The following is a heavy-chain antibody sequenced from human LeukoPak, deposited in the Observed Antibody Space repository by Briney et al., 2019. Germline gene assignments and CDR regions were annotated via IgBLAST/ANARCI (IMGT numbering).Heavy chain of an antibody. CDR1: GGTFSSYA. D-gene: IGHD3-9*01. V-gene: IGHV1-69*06. J-gene: IGHJ3*02. Sequence: ASVKVSCKASGGTFSSYAISWVRQAPGQGLEWTGGIIPIFGTANYAQKFQGRVTITADKSTSTAYMELSSLRSEDTAVYYCAIVLRYFDWSGIDIWGQGTMVTVSS. CDR3: AIVLRYFDWSGIDI. CDR2: IIPIFGTA.